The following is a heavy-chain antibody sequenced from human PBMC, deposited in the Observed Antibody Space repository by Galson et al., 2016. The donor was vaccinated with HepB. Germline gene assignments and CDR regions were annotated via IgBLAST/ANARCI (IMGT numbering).Heavy chain of an antibody. V-gene: IGHV6-1*01. CDR2: TYYRSTWFN. CDR1: GDSVTSDNTC. Sequence: ISGDSVTSDNTCWNWIRQSPSRGLEWLGRTYYRSTWFNDYADSVKSRITVTSDTSKNQFSLQLDSVTPDDTATYFCTRGYMQNGMNVWGQGTTVTV. CDR3: TRGYMQNGMNV. D-gene: IGHD5-24*01. J-gene: IGHJ6*02.